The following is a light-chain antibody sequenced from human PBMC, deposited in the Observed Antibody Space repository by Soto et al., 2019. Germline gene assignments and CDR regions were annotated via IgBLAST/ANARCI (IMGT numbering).Light chain of an antibody. Sequence: DIHLTQSPSFLSASVGDRVTITCRASQGISSYLAWYQQKPGKAPKLLIYAASTLQSGVPSRFSGSGSGTEFTLTISSLQPEDFATYYCQQLNSYPQTFGQGIRLEIK. CDR1: QGISSY. CDR2: AAS. CDR3: QQLNSYPQT. J-gene: IGKJ5*01. V-gene: IGKV1-9*01.